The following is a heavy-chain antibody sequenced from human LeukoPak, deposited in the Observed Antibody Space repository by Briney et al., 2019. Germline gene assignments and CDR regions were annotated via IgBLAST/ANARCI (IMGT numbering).Heavy chain of an antibody. Sequence: GGSLRLSCAASGFTVSSNYMTWVRQAPGKGLEWVAVISYDGSNKYYADPVKGRFTISRDNSKNTLYLQMNSLRAEDTAVYYCAKSGTYYYYYYMDVWGRGTTVTVSS. V-gene: IGHV3-30*18. CDR2: ISYDGSNK. CDR3: AKSGTYYYYYYMDV. CDR1: GFTVSSNY. D-gene: IGHD1-1*01. J-gene: IGHJ6*03.